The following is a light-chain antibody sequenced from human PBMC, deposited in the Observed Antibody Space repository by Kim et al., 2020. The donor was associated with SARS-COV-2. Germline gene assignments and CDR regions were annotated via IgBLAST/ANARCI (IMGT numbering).Light chain of an antibody. J-gene: IGKJ2*03. CDR1: QGIGSTF. Sequence: ASVGDRVTIACRASQGIGSTFLAWYQQKPGKAPNLLSYAASTLQSGVPSRFSGSGSGTDFTLTISSLQPEDFATYYCQEFNSYPYSFGQGTKLEI. V-gene: IGKV1-9*01. CDR3: QEFNSYPYS. CDR2: AAS.